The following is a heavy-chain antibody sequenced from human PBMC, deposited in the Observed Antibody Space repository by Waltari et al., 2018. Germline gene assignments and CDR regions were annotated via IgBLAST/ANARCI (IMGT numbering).Heavy chain of an antibody. CDR2: VYYTGTTT. Sequence: QVQLQESGPGLVKPSETLSLTCAVSGYSISSGYWWGWIRQPPGKGLEWIASVYYTGTTTHYTPSLRIRVTISADTSKNQFSLMLTSVTAADTAIYYCANNEWGLPVDWGQGTLVTVSS. V-gene: IGHV4-38-2*01. CDR3: ANNEWGLPVD. CDR1: GYSISSGYW. D-gene: IGHD1-26*01. J-gene: IGHJ4*02.